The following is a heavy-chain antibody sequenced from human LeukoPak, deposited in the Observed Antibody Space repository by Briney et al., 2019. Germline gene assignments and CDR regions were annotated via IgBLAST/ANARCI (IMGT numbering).Heavy chain of an antibody. V-gene: IGHV1-2*02. Sequence: ASVKVSCKTSGYIFTDYYIHWVRQARGQGLEWMAWINPNSGGTYFAQKFEARVTLTRDTSIGTAYMELSSLRSDDTAVYYCARAGYGDLYYLDYWGQGTLVTVSS. D-gene: IGHD4-17*01. CDR3: ARAGYGDLYYLDY. CDR2: INPNSGGT. CDR1: GYIFTDYY. J-gene: IGHJ4*02.